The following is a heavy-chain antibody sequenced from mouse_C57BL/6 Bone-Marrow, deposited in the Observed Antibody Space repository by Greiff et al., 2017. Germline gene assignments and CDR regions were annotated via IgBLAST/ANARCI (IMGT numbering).Heavy chain of an antibody. CDR1: GYTFTSYW. J-gene: IGHJ2*01. CDR3: ASGGDDYDEDFDY. CDR2: IDPSDSYT. D-gene: IGHD2-4*01. V-gene: IGHV1-69*01. Sequence: QVHVKQPGAELVMPGASVKLSCKASGYTFTSYWMHWVKQRPGQGLEWIGEIDPSDSYTNYNQKFKGKSTLTVDKSSSTAYMQLSSLTSEDSAVYYCASGGDDYDEDFDYWGQGTTLTVSS.